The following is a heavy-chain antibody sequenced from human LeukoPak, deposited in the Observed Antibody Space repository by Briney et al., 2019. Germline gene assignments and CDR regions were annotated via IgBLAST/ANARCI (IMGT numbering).Heavy chain of an antibody. CDR3: ARSPPTYCSGGSCYYFDY. Sequence: SETLSLTCAVYGGSFSGYFWSWVRQPPGKGLEWIGEINHSGSTNYNPSLKSRVTISVDTSKNQFPLKLSSVTAADTAIYYCARSPPTYCSGGSCYYFDYWGQGTLVTVSS. D-gene: IGHD2-15*01. J-gene: IGHJ4*02. V-gene: IGHV4-34*01. CDR1: GGSFSGYF. CDR2: INHSGST.